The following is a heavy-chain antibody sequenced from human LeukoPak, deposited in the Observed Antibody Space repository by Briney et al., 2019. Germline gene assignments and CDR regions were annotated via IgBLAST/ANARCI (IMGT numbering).Heavy chain of an antibody. J-gene: IGHJ4*02. CDR2: IYYSGST. V-gene: IGHV4-59*01. CDR3: ARTSSGWYYFDY. CDR1: GGSISSYY. Sequence: PSETLSLTCTVSGGSISSYYWSWIRQPPGKGLEWIGYIYYSGSTNYNPSLKSRVTISVDTSKNQFSLKLNSVTAADTAVYYCARTSSGWYYFDYWGQGTLVTVSS. D-gene: IGHD6-19*01.